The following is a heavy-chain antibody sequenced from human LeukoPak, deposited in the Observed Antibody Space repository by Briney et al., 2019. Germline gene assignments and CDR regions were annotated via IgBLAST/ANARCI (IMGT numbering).Heavy chain of an antibody. CDR1: GFTFSSYG. V-gene: IGHV3-23*01. Sequence: PGGSLRLSCAASGFTFSSYGMSWVRQAPGKGLEWLSSISGSGGSTYYADSVKGRFTISRDNSKNTLYLQMNSLRAEDTAVHYCAKVLRSVAGTNAFDFWGQGTMVAVSP. CDR2: ISGSGGST. CDR3: AKVLRSVAGTNAFDF. D-gene: IGHD6-19*01. J-gene: IGHJ3*01.